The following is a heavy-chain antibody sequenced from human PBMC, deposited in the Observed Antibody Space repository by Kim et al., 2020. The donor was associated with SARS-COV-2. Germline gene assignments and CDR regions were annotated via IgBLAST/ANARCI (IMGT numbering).Heavy chain of an antibody. V-gene: IGHV3-49*03. CDR3: TRGPYCSSTSCTTGYYYGMDV. J-gene: IGHJ6*02. D-gene: IGHD2-2*01. CDR2: IRSKAYGGTT. CDR1: GFTFCDYA. Sequence: GGSLRLSCTASGFTFCDYAMSWFRQAPGKGLEWVGFIRSKAYGGTTEYAASVKGRFTISRDDSKSIAYLQMNSLKTEDTAVYYCTRGPYCSSTSCTTGYYYGMDVWGQGTTVTVSS.